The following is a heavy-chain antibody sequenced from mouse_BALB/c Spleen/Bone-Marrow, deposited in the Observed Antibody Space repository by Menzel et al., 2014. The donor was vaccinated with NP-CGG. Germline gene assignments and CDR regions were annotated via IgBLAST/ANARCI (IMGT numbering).Heavy chain of an antibody. V-gene: IGHV4-1*02. J-gene: IGHJ1*01. Sequence: DVKLVESGGGLVQPGGSLKLYCAASGFDFSRYWMSWVRQAPGKGLEWIGEINPDSSTINYTPSLKDKFIISRDNAKNXLYLQMSRVRSEDTALYYCARLNYYGNLFVWGAGTTVTVSS. D-gene: IGHD1-1*01. CDR1: GFDFSRYW. CDR2: INPDSSTI. CDR3: ARLNYYGNLFV.